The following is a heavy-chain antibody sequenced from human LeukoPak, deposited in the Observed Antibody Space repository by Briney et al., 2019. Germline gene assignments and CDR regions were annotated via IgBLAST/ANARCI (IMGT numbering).Heavy chain of an antibody. D-gene: IGHD3-16*01. CDR2: IYYSGTT. J-gene: IGHJ4*02. CDR3: ARGDNYVFFDY. V-gene: IGHV4-59*12. Sequence: SETLSLTCTVSGGSISSYYWTWIRQPPGKGLEWIGYIYYSGTTNYNPSLKSRATISVDTSKNQFSLKLSSVTAADTAVYYCARGDNYVFFDYWGQGTLVTVSS. CDR1: GGSISSYY.